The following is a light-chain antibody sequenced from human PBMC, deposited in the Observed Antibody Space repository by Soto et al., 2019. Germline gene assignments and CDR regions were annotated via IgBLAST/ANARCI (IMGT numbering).Light chain of an antibody. J-gene: IGKJ5*01. CDR3: QQYNKWPIT. Sequence: EIVLAQSPGTLSLSPGERATLSCRASQSVNSNLAWYQQKPGQAPRLLIYGASTRATGIPARFTGIGSGTEFTLTISGLQSEDFAVYYCQQYNKWPITFGQGTRLEIK. CDR2: GAS. CDR1: QSVNSN. V-gene: IGKV3-15*01.